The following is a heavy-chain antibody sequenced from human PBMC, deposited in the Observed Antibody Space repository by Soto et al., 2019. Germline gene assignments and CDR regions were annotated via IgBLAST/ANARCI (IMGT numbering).Heavy chain of an antibody. Sequence: HVQLVQSGADVKKPGSSVKVSCKASGGTFSSFAINWVRQAPGQGLEWMGGIIPIFGTANYAQKFQGRVTITADKSTSTAYMELSSLRSEDTAVFYCASHIRDGYNLDKYYFDYWGQGTLVTVSS. CDR1: GGTFSSFA. CDR3: ASHIRDGYNLDKYYFDY. J-gene: IGHJ4*02. D-gene: IGHD5-12*01. CDR2: IIPIFGTA. V-gene: IGHV1-69*06.